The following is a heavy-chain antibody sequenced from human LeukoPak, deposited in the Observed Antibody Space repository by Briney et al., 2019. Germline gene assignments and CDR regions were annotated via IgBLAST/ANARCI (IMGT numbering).Heavy chain of an antibody. J-gene: IGHJ6*03. D-gene: IGHD1-26*01. CDR1: GYTFTSYD. CDR2: MNPNSGNT. CDR3: ARGSGSSLYYYYYYYMDV. V-gene: IGHV1-8*03. Sequence: ASVKVSCKASGYTFTSYDINWVRQTTGQGLEWMGWMNPNSGNTGYAQKFQGRVTITRNTSISTAYMELSSLRSEDTAVYYCARGSGSSLYYYYYYYMDVWGQGTTVTVSS.